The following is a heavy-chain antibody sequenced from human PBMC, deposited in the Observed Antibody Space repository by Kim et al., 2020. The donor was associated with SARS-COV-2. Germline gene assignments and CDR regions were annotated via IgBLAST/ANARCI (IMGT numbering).Heavy chain of an antibody. CDR2: MSPNSGDT. CDR3: VRDYGGNSGWFDP. V-gene: IGHV1-8*01. CDR1: GYSFTSYD. Sequence: ASVKVSCKASGYSFTSYDINWVRQATGQGLEWVGWMSPNSGDTGYAQKFQDRVIMTRDTSISTAYMELSSLRSDDTAVYYCVRDYGGNSGWFDPWGQGTLVTVSS. J-gene: IGHJ5*02. D-gene: IGHD4-17*01.